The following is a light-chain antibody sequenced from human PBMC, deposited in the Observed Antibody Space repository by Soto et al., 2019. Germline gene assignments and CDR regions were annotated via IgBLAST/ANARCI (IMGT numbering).Light chain of an antibody. J-gene: IGLJ1*01. CDR2: GNS. CDR1: ISDFCRYNY. CDR3: QSYDSSLSAYV. Sequence: SALTQAASVSGSPGQSIAISFSRTISDFCRYNYVSWYQQHPGKAPKLLLYGNSNRPSGVPDRFSGSKSGTSASLAITGLQAEDEADYYCQSYDSSLSAYVLGTGTKVNV. V-gene: IGLV2-14*03.